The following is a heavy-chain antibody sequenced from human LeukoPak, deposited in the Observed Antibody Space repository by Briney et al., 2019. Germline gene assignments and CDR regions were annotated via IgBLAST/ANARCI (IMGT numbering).Heavy chain of an antibody. CDR1: AFTFGGHW. J-gene: IGHJ4*02. CDR3: TRDRSRAEDD. CDR2: INQGGSEN. V-gene: IGHV3-7*01. Sequence: GRSLGLACAASAFTFGGHWISWVRQAPGKGLEWVANINQGGSENKYVDSVKGRFTISRDNANNLLYRQMNRLRSEDTAVYYCTRDRSRAEDDWGQGTLVTVSS. D-gene: IGHD1-14*01.